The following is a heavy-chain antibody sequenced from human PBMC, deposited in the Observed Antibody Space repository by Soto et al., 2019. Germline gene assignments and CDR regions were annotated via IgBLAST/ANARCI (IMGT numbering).Heavy chain of an antibody. V-gene: IGHV3-11*01. Sequence: GESLKISCAASGFSFRDYFMSWLRQAPGKGLEWVSYIGPYGNSIYYADSVKGRFTISRDDATKSLHLHMNSLRTDDTAVYYCARDDHTYGVYWGQGTPVTVS. D-gene: IGHD2-21*01. CDR1: GFSFRDYF. CDR2: IGPYGNSI. CDR3: ARDDHTYGVY. J-gene: IGHJ4*02.